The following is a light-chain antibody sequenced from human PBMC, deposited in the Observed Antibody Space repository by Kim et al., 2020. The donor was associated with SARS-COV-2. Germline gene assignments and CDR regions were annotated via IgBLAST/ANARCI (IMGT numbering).Light chain of an antibody. CDR3: QQYGSSPYT. V-gene: IGKV3-20*01. Sequence: LGPVEGATLSCRGRQSVRSSYFAWYQQKPGQAPKLLIYGASSRATGIPDRFSGSGSGTDFTLTISRLEPEDFAVYYCQQYGSSPYTFGQGTKLEI. CDR1: QSVRSSY. CDR2: GAS. J-gene: IGKJ2*01.